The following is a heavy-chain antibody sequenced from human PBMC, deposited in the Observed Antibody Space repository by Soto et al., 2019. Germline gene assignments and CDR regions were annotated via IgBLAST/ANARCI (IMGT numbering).Heavy chain of an antibody. D-gene: IGHD1-7*01. CDR2: ISASGTTK. V-gene: IGHV3-23*01. CDR1: GFTFTSYA. Sequence: EVQLLESGGGLVHPGGSLRLSCAASGFTFTSYAMNWVRQAPGKGLERVSVISASGTTKYYTDSVKGRFTISRDNSKNTAYLQMNSLRAEDTAVYYCAKYLVGTYYFDYWGQGTLVTVSS. J-gene: IGHJ4*02. CDR3: AKYLVGTYYFDY.